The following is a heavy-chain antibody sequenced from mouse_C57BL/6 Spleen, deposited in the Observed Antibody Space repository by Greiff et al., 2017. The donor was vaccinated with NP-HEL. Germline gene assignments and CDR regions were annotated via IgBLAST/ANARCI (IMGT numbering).Heavy chain of an antibody. Sequence: QVTLKESGPGLVAPSQSLSITCTVSGFSLTSYAISWVRQPPGKGLEWLGVICTGGGTTYNSAPNSSLSISKDKAKSQVFLKTNSLQTDDTARYYCARRDYYGAAMDYWGQGTSVTVSS. CDR2: ICTGGGT. CDR3: ARRDYYGAAMDY. CDR1: GFSLTSYA. D-gene: IGHD1-1*01. J-gene: IGHJ4*01. V-gene: IGHV2-9-1*01.